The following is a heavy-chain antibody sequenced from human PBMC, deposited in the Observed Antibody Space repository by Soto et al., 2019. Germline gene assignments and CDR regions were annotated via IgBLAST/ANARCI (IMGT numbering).Heavy chain of an antibody. Sequence: GASVKVSCKASGYTFTSYGISWVRQAPGQGLEWMGWISAYNGNTNYAQKLQGRVTMTTDTSTSTAYMELRSLRSDDTAVYYCASSDSSGYYPGPTLDYWGQGTLVTVSS. V-gene: IGHV1-18*01. CDR1: GYTFTSYG. J-gene: IGHJ4*02. CDR2: ISAYNGNT. CDR3: ASSDSSGYYPGPTLDY. D-gene: IGHD3-22*01.